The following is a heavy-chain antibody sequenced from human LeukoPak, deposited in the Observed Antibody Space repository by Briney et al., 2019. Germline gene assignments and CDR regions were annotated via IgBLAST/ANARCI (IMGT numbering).Heavy chain of an antibody. CDR1: GFIFSRSG. Sequence: PGGSLRLSCAASGFIFSRSGMHWVRQAPGKGLEWVAYIRYDGTERFYADSVEGRFTVSRDNSRNTLYLQMNSLTNEDTAVYYCAKDNPIEEVLGVGPGDWGQGTLVTVSS. J-gene: IGHJ4*02. D-gene: IGHD3-3*02. V-gene: IGHV3-30*02. CDR3: AKDNPIEEVLGVGPGD. CDR2: IRYDGTER.